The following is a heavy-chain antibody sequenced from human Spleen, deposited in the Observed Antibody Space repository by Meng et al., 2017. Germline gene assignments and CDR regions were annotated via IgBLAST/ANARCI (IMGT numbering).Heavy chain of an antibody. CDR1: GGSIISGGYY. J-gene: IGHJ1*01. V-gene: IGHV4-31*01. D-gene: IGHD3-16*02. CDR2: IYYSGST. Sequence: QVQLQESGPGLVKPSQTLSLTCTVSGGSIISGGYYWTWIRQHPGKGLEWIGYIYYSGSTYYNPSLESLVSISVDTSKNQFSLKLNSVTAADTAVYYCARNLGSDYDYVWGSYRSGAFDIWGQGTLVTVSS. CDR3: ARNLGSDYDYVWGSYRSGAFDI.